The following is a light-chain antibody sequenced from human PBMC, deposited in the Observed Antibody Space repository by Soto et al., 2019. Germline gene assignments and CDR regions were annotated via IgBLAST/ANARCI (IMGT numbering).Light chain of an antibody. CDR3: QQTYATPIT. CDR2: GAS. Sequence: NPMTQSPSSLSASVGDRVTITCRASHPISNYLNWYQHRPGKAPKLLIYGASTLQSGVPSRFSGSESGTDFTLTITSLQPEDCATYYCQQTYATPITFGQRTRLEIK. CDR1: HPISNY. J-gene: IGKJ5*01. V-gene: IGKV1-39*01.